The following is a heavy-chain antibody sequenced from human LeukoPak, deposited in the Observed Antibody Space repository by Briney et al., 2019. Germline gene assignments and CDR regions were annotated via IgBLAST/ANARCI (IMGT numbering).Heavy chain of an antibody. CDR2: IYRDGVT. J-gene: IGHJ4*02. CDR3: TASVGSTWYSPDDY. Sequence: GGSLRLSCEASGFTFSNNYITWVRQAPGKGLEWVSIIYRDGVTYYASAVKGRFIVSRDNSRHTVSLQMNSLRAEDTAVYYCTASVGSTWYSPDDYWGQGTLVTVSS. CDR1: GFTFSNNY. V-gene: IGHV3-66*01. D-gene: IGHD6-13*01.